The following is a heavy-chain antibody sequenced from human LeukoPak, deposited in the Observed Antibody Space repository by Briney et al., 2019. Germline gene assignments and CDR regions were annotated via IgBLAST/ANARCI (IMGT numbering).Heavy chain of an antibody. V-gene: IGHV3-7*01. CDR2: IKPDGSEK. J-gene: IGHJ4*02. Sequence: GGSLRLSCAASGFTFSRYWMTWVRQTPRKGLEWVANIKPDGSEKYYLDSVRGRFTISRDNAKNSLHLQMNSLRAEDTAVYFCARTVTSESPHWGQGTLVTVSS. CDR3: ARTVTSESPH. CDR1: GFTFSRYW.